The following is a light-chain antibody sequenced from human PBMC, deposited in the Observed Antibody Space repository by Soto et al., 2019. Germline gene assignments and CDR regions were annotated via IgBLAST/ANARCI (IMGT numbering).Light chain of an antibody. CDR1: QDIRND. CDR3: LQHNTYPLT. CDR2: AAS. Sequence: GDRVTITCRASQDIRNDVGWYQQKAGKAPNRLIFAASSLHSGVPSRFSGSRSGTEFTLTIASLQPEDFATYYCLQHNTYPLTFGGGTKVDIK. V-gene: IGKV1-17*01. J-gene: IGKJ4*01.